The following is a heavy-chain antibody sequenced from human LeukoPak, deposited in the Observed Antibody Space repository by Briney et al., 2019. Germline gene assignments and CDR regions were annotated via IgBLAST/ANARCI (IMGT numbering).Heavy chain of an antibody. D-gene: IGHD2-15*01. CDR2: IQDDESNK. Sequence: GGSLRLSCAASGFIFSSFGMHWVRRAPGKGLEWVAFIQDDESNKFYADSVKGRFTISRDNSKNTLFLQMNSLRPEDTALYYCAKQMVERPHYYYMDVWGKGTTVTVSS. CDR3: AKQMVERPHYYYMDV. J-gene: IGHJ6*03. V-gene: IGHV3-30*02. CDR1: GFIFSSFG.